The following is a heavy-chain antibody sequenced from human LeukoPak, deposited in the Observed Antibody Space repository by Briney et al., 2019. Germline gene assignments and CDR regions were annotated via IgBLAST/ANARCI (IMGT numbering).Heavy chain of an antibody. Sequence: ASVKVSCKVSGYTLTELSMHWVRQAPGKGLEWMGGFDPEDGETIYAQKFQGRVTITADKSTSTAYMELSSLRSEDTAVYYCAAAESNPFDYWGQGTLVTVSS. CDR2: FDPEDGET. V-gene: IGHV1-24*01. J-gene: IGHJ4*02. D-gene: IGHD1-14*01. CDR1: GYTLTELS. CDR3: AAAESNPFDY.